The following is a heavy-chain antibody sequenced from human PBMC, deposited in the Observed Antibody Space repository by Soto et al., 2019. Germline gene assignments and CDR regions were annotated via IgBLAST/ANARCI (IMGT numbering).Heavy chain of an antibody. Sequence: QVLLQESGPGLVKPSQTLSLTCTVSGRSISSGGYYWSWIRQHPVRGLEWIGYITYRGSTSYNPSLKSRLTLSVDTSRNQFSLKLSSVTAADTAVYYCSWTYYYGLGSNYNDYWGQGTLVTVSS. CDR1: GRSISSGGYY. J-gene: IGHJ4*02. CDR3: SWTYYYGLGSNYNDY. V-gene: IGHV4-31*03. D-gene: IGHD3-10*01. CDR2: ITYRGST.